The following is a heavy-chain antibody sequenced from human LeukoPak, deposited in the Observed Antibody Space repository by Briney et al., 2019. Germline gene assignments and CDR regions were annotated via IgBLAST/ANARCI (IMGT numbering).Heavy chain of an antibody. CDR1: GGTFSSYA. D-gene: IGHD4-17*01. V-gene: IGHV1-69*06. Sequence: ASVKVSCKASGGTFSSYAISWVRQAPGQGLEWMGGIIPIFGTANYAQKFQGRVTITADKSTSTAYMELSSLRSEDTAVYYCAIDYGDYDWFDPWGQGTLVTVSS. CDR3: AIDYGDYDWFDP. CDR2: IIPIFGTA. J-gene: IGHJ5*02.